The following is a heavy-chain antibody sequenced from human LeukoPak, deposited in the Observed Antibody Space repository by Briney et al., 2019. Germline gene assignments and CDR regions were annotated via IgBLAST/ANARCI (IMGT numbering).Heavy chain of an antibody. CDR3: ARDRGDSSGYYSFSYWYFDL. CDR2: IYSGGST. Sequence: GGTLRLSCAASGFTFSSYGMSWVRQAPGKGLEWVSVIYSGGSTYYADSVKGRFTISRDNSKNTLYLQMNSLRAEDTAVYYCARDRGDSSGYYSFSYWYFDLRGRGTLVTVSS. CDR1: GFTFSSYG. D-gene: IGHD3-22*01. J-gene: IGHJ2*01. V-gene: IGHV3-53*01.